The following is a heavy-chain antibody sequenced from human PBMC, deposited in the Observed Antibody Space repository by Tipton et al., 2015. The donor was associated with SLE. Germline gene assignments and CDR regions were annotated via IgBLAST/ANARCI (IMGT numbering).Heavy chain of an antibody. CDR3: ARDRSLKGFDY. CDR1: RFTFSSYW. J-gene: IGHJ4*02. V-gene: IGHV3-7*01. Sequence: SLRLFCAASRFTFSSYWMAWVRQAPGKGLEWVANIKEDGSEKYSVDSVKGRFTISRDNAKNSLYLQMNSLRAEDTAVYYCARDRSLKGFDYWGQGTLVTVSS. CDR2: IKEDGSEK.